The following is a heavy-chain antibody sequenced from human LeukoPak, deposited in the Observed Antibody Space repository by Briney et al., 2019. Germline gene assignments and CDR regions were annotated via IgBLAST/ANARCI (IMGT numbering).Heavy chain of an antibody. D-gene: IGHD5-12*01. CDR2: IKHDGSEE. J-gene: IGHJ6*02. Sequence: GGSLRLSCAASGFTFSAYWMAWVRQAPGKGLEWVANIKHDGSEEYYVDSVKGRFTISRDNAKNSLYLQMNSLRAEDTAVYYCARDPSGYSGYDFPIQYGMDVWGQGTTVTVSS. CDR1: GFTFSAYW. V-gene: IGHV3-7*05. CDR3: ARDPSGYSGYDFPIQYGMDV.